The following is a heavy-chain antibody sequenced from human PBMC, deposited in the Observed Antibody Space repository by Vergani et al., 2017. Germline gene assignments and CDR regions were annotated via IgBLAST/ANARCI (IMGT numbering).Heavy chain of an antibody. CDR1: GGSISSGDSY. Sequence: QVQLQESGPGLVKPSQTLSLTCTVSGGSISSGDSYWSWIRQPPGKGLEWIGYIYYSGSTYYNPSLKSRVTISVDTSKNQFSLKLSSVTAADTAVYYCARDPDIVVVPAAPYYYYYYGMDVWGQGTTVTVSS. J-gene: IGHJ6*02. CDR2: IYYSGST. D-gene: IGHD2-2*01. V-gene: IGHV4-30-4*01. CDR3: ARDPDIVVVPAAPYYYYYYGMDV.